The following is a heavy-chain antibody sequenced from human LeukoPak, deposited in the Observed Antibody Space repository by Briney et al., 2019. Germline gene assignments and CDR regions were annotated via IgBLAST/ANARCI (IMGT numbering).Heavy chain of an antibody. CDR3: ARVGVAAAGYPFDY. CDR2: INPNSGGT. Sequence: ASVKVSCKASGYTFTGYYMHWVRQAPGQGLEWMGWINPNSGGTNYAQKFQGRVTTTRDTSISTAYMELSRLRSDDTAVYYCARVGVAAAGYPFDYWGQGTLVTVSS. V-gene: IGHV1-2*02. CDR1: GYTFTGYY. D-gene: IGHD6-13*01. J-gene: IGHJ4*02.